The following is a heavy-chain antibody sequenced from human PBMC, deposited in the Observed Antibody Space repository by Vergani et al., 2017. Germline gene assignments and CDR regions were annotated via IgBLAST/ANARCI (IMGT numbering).Heavy chain of an antibody. CDR2: FDPEDGET. J-gene: IGHJ4*02. CDR1: GYTLTELS. Sequence: QVQLVQSGAEVQKPGASVKVSCKVSGYTLTELSMHWVRQAPGKGLEWMGGFDPEDGETIYAQKFQGRVTITADKSTSTAYMELSSLRSEDTAVYYCARVDCSGGSCYFDYWGQGTLVTVSS. V-gene: IGHV1-24*01. CDR3: ARVDCSGGSCYFDY. D-gene: IGHD2-15*01.